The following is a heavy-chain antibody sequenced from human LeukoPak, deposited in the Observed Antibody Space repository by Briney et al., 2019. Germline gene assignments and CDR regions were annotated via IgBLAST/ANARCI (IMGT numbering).Heavy chain of an antibody. CDR2: ISSSSSYI. V-gene: IGHV3-21*01. J-gene: IGHJ3*02. Sequence: GGSLRLSCAASGFAFSSFAMTWVRQAPGKGLEWVSSISSSSSYIYYADSVKGRFTISRDNAKNSLYLQMNSLRAEDTAVYYCASDHSSLFQSLPVAFDIWGQGTMVTVSS. CDR3: ASDHSSLFQSLPVAFDI. D-gene: IGHD3-22*01. CDR1: GFAFSSFA.